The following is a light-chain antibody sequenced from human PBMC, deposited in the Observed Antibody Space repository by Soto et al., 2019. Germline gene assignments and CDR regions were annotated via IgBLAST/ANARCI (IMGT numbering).Light chain of an antibody. J-gene: IGLJ2*01. CDR2: EVS. CDR1: SSDVGAYNY. CDR3: SSFASNRDVV. Sequence: QSALTQPASVSGSPGQSITISCTGTSSDVGAYNYVSWYQQHPGKAPILMIYEVSNRPSGVSNRFSGSKSGNTASLTISGLQAEDEAVYFCSSFASNRDVVFGGGTKLTVL. V-gene: IGLV2-14*01.